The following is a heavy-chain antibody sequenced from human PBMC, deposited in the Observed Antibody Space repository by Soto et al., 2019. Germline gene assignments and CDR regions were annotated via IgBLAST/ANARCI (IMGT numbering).Heavy chain of an antibody. V-gene: IGHV3-23*01. D-gene: IGHD3-3*01. J-gene: IGHJ3*01. CDR1: GFTFINYA. CDR3: ATSRTEYDFWSGYSDAFDV. CDR2: ISGSGDYT. Sequence: GGSLRLSCAVSGFTFINYALSWVRQAPGKGLEWVSTISGSGDYTYYAESVKGRFTVSRDNSKNTLYLQMNSLRAEDTAVYYCATSRTEYDFWSGYSDAFDVWGQGTMVTVSS.